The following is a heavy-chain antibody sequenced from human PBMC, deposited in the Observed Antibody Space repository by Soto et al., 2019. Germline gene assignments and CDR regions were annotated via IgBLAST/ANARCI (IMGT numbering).Heavy chain of an antibody. Sequence: QVQLQESGPGLVKPSEPLSLTCTVSGFSITSYYWNWIRQPPGGGLEWLGYISYSGTTNYNPSLKSRVTISRDTSKNQFSLNLNSVTAADTAVYYCAKEHWGSFDFWGQGALVTVSS. V-gene: IGHV4-59*01. CDR3: AKEHWGSFDF. CDR2: ISYSGTT. J-gene: IGHJ4*02. CDR1: GFSITSYY. D-gene: IGHD3-16*01.